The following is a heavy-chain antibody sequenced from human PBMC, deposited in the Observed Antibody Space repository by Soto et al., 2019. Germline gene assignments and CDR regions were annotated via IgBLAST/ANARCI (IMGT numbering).Heavy chain of an antibody. CDR3: ARDTGDGTFDF. CDR2: INAGYGNT. CDR1: GYTFTSYG. D-gene: IGHD7-27*01. V-gene: IGHV1-3*01. J-gene: IGHJ4*02. Sequence: ASVKVSCKASGYTFTSYGISWVRQAPGQRLEWMGWINAGYGNTKSSQKFQDRVTISRDTSASTAYMELTSLRSEDTAVYYCARDTGDGTFDFWGQGTLVTVSS.